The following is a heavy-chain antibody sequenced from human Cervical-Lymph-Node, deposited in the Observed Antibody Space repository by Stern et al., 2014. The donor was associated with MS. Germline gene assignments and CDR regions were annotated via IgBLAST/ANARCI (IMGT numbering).Heavy chain of an antibody. CDR1: GFSLSTSGVS. V-gene: IGHV2-5*02. D-gene: IGHD1-26*01. CDR3: AHSIVFRRDPDGFDY. CDR2: IYWDDDK. J-gene: IGHJ4*02. Sequence: QVTLRESGPTLVKPRQTLTLTCTFSGFSLSTSGVSVGWIRQPPGKALEWLALIYWDDDKRYSPSLKSRLTITKDTSKNQVVLIMTNMDPVDTATYYCAHSIVFRRDPDGFDYWGQGTLVTVSS.